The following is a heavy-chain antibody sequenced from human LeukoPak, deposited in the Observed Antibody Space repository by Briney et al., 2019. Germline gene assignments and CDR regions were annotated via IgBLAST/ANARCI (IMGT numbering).Heavy chain of an antibody. CDR1: GFTFSSNA. V-gene: IGHV3-48*03. Sequence: GGSLRLSCAASGFTFSSNAMIWVRQAPGKGLEWVSYISSSGSTIYYADSVKGRFTISRDNAKNSLYLQMNSLRAEDTAVYYCAREKRSVSSRRFDYWGQGTLVTVSS. CDR2: ISSSGSTI. D-gene: IGHD5-24*01. J-gene: IGHJ4*02. CDR3: AREKRSVSSRRFDY.